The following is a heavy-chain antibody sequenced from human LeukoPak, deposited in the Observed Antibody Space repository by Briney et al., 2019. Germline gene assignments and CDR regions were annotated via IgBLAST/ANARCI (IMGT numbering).Heavy chain of an antibody. CDR2: ISSSGSSI. CDR1: GFTFSSYG. D-gene: IGHD3-3*02. J-gene: IGHJ4*02. CDR3: ATSLLAAWYFDY. V-gene: IGHV3-48*04. Sequence: GGSLRLSCAASGFTFSSYGMSWVRQAPGKGLEWVSYISSSGSSIYYADSVKGRFTISRDNAKNSLYLQMNSLRAEDTAVYYCATSLLAAWYFDYWGQGTLVTVSS.